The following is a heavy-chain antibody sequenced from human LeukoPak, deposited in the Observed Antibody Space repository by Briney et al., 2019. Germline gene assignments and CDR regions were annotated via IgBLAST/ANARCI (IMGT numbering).Heavy chain of an antibody. CDR1: GFTVSSNY. V-gene: IGHV3-66*02. CDR3: ARAVEGYSSSSGDGYFDY. D-gene: IGHD6-6*01. CDR2: IYNGGTT. Sequence: GGSLRLSCAASGFTVSSNYMSWVRQAPGKGLEWVSIIYNGGTTNYADSVKGRFTISRDNSKNTLYLQMNSLRAEDTAVYYCARAVEGYSSSSGDGYFDYWGQGTLVTVSS. J-gene: IGHJ4*02.